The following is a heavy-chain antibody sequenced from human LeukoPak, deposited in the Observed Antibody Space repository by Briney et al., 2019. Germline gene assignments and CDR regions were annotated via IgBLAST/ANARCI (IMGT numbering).Heavy chain of an antibody. CDR3: AKPVGYCGGDCYAFDY. D-gene: IGHD2-21*02. CDR1: GFTFSSYA. J-gene: IGHJ4*02. CDR2: ISGSGGST. V-gene: IGHV3-23*01. Sequence: PGGSLRLSCAASGFTFSSYAMSWVRQAPGKGLEWVSAISGSGGSTYYADSVKGRFTISRDNSKNTLDLQMNSLRAEDTAVYYCAKPVGYCGGDCYAFDYWGQGTLVTVSS.